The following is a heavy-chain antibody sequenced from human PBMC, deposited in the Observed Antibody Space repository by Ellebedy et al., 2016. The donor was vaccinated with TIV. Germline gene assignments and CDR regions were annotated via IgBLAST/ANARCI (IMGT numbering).Heavy chain of an antibody. J-gene: IGHJ4*02. V-gene: IGHV3-21*01. CDR3: ARDRIVGATSYGY. Sequence: GESLKISCAASGFTFNSYNMHWVRQAPGKGLEWVSSIGSSSGYIYYADSVKGQFTISRDNAENSLYLQMNSLRAEDTAVYYCARDRIVGATSYGYWGQGALVTVSS. CDR2: IGSSSGYI. CDR1: GFTFNSYN. D-gene: IGHD1-26*01.